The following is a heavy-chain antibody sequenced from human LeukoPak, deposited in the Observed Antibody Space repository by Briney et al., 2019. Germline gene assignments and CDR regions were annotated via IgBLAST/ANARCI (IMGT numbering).Heavy chain of an antibody. D-gene: IGHD3-10*01. CDR1: GFTFSSYA. J-gene: IGHJ6*02. Sequence: GGSLRLSCAASGFTFSSYAIHWVRQAPGKGLEWVSYITSSSDSIYYADSVKGRFTISRDNAKNSLYLQMNSLRAEDTAVYYCAKDGGSRITMVRGVTGYGMDVWGQGTTVTVSS. CDR3: AKDGGSRITMVRGVTGYGMDV. CDR2: ITSSSDSI. V-gene: IGHV3-48*01.